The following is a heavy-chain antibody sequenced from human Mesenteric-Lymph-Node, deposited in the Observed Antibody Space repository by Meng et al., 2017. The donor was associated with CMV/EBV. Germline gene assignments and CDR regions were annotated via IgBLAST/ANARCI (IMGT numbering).Heavy chain of an antibody. J-gene: IGHJ3*01. V-gene: IGHV3-23*03. Sequence: GESLKISCAASGFTFSTYAMSWVRQAPGKGLEWVSVIYSDVGSTYYADSVKGRFTISRDNSKNTLYLQMNSLRVEDTAVYYCAKDTDPRVAFDVWGQGTMVTVSS. CDR2: IYSDVGST. CDR3: AKDTDPRVAFDV. CDR1: GFTFSTYA.